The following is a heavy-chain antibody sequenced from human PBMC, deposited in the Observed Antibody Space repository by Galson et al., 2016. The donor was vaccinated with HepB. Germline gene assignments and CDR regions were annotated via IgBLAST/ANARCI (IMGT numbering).Heavy chain of an antibody. CDR2: INAANGDK. Sequence: SVKVSCKASGYTFTTYAMYWVRQAPGQRLEWMGGINAANGDKKYSQKLQGRGTITWDTSANTAYMELSSLRSEDTAVYYCARGHIVATVDYYYYGLDVWGQGTTVTVSS. J-gene: IGHJ6*02. CDR3: ARGHIVATVDYYYYGLDV. CDR1: GYTFTTYA. D-gene: IGHD5-12*01. V-gene: IGHV1-3*01.